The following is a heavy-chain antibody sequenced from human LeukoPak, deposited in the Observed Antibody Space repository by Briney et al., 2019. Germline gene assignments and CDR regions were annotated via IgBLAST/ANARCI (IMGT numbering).Heavy chain of an antibody. Sequence: GASVTVSCKASGGTFSSYAISWVRQAPGQGLEWMGGIIPIFGTANYAQKFQGRVTITADESTSTAYMELSSLRSEDTAVYYCARGNSSDWYFDLWGRGTLVTVSS. J-gene: IGHJ2*01. CDR1: GGTFSSYA. CDR3: ARGNSSDWYFDL. CDR2: IIPIFGTA. D-gene: IGHD6-19*01. V-gene: IGHV1-69*13.